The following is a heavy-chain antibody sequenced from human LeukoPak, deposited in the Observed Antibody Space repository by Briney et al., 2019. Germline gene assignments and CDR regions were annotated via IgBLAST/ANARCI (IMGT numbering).Heavy chain of an antibody. V-gene: IGHV1-8*01. CDR3: ARGPAADLDY. J-gene: IGHJ4*02. CDR1: RYTFTSYD. D-gene: IGHD6-25*01. Sequence: GASVKVSCKASRYTFTSYDINWVRQATGQGLEWMGWMNPNSGNTGYAMKFQGRVTMTRNTSISTAYMELSSLRSEDTAVYYCARGPAADLDYWGQGTLVTVSS. CDR2: MNPNSGNT.